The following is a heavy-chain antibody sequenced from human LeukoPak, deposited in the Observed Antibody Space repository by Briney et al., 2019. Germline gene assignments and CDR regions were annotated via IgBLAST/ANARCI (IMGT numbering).Heavy chain of an antibody. V-gene: IGHV4-59*01. J-gene: IGHJ4*02. CDR3: ARSGTVTNFDY. D-gene: IGHD4-17*01. Sequence: SETLSLTCTVSGGAISSYYWSWIRQPPGKGLEWIAYIHYSGNTNYSPSLKSRVTVSVDTSKNQFSLRLTSVTAADTAVYYCARSGTVTNFDYWGQGTLVSVSS. CDR2: IHYSGNT. CDR1: GGAISSYY.